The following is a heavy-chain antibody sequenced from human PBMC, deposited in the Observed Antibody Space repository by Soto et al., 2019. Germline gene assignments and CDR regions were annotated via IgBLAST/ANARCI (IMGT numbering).Heavy chain of an antibody. D-gene: IGHD3-16*01. Sequence: QVQLMQSGAEVKKPGASVRVSCQASGYTFMDYYIHWLRQAPGQGLEWVGVINPDGGSTSYARKFQGRVPLATDTATHSVDLDLSTLTLEDTAVYFCARHPRSWNYVGFWDQWGQGTLVTVTT. J-gene: IGHJ4*02. V-gene: IGHV1-46*01. CDR2: INPDGGST. CDR1: GYTFMDYY. CDR3: ARHPRSWNYVGFWDQ.